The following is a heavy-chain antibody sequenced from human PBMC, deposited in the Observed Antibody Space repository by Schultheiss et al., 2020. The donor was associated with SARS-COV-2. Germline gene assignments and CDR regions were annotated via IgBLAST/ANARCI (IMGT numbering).Heavy chain of an antibody. CDR2: INHSGST. D-gene: IGHD1/OR15-1a*01. Sequence: ESLKISCAASGFTFSSYWMSWVRQAPGKGLEWIGEINHSGSTNYNPSLKSRVTISADTSKNQFSLKLSSVTAADTAVYYCTRHVYTNNPDNWFDPWGQGTLVTVSS. V-gene: IGHV4-34*08. J-gene: IGHJ5*02. CDR3: TRHVYTNNPDNWFDP. CDR1: GFTFSSYW.